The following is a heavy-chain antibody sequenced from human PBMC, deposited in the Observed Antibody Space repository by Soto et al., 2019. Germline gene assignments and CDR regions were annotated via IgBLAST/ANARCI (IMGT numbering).Heavy chain of an antibody. V-gene: IGHV4-61*01. CDR3: ARDGSGPFDF. Sequence: PSETLSLTCTVSGGSVSSGSYYWTWIRQPPGKGLEWIGYIYYSGSTNYNPSLKSRVTISVDTSKNQFSLKLSSVTAADTAVYYCARDGSGPFDFWGQGTLVTVSS. J-gene: IGHJ4*02. D-gene: IGHD1-1*01. CDR2: IYYSGST. CDR1: GGSVSSGSYY.